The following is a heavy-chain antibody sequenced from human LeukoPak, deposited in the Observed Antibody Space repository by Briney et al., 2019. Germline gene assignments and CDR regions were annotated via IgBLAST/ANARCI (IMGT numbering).Heavy chain of an antibody. J-gene: IGHJ4*02. CDR2: SSWNSGSI. Sequence: SGGSLRLSCAASGFTFDDYAMHWVRQAPGKGLEWVSGSSWNSGSIGYADSVKGRFTISRDNAKNSLYLQMNSLRAEDTALYYCAKGGSYWRRYFDYWGQGTLVTVSS. D-gene: IGHD1-26*01. CDR1: GFTFDDYA. CDR3: AKGGSYWRRYFDY. V-gene: IGHV3-9*01.